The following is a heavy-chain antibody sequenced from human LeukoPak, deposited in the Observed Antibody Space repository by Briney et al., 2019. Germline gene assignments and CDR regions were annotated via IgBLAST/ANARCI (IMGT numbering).Heavy chain of an antibody. CDR2: ISSSGYI. Sequence: GGSLRLSCAASGFTFSSYEMNWVRQAPGKGLEWVSSISSSGYIWYVDSVKGRFTISRDNAKNSLYLQMNSLRAEDTAVYYCARDLGVIVHPSDYWGQGTLVTVSS. J-gene: IGHJ4*02. D-gene: IGHD3-16*02. CDR1: GFTFSSYE. V-gene: IGHV3-21*01. CDR3: ARDLGVIVHPSDY.